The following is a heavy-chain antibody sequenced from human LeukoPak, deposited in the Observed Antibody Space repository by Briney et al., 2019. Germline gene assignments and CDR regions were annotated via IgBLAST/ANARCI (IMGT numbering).Heavy chain of an antibody. Sequence: SVKVSCKASGGTFSSYTISWVRRAPGQGLEWMGRIIPILGIANYAQKFQGRVTITADKSTSTAYMELSSLRSEDTAVYYCARDLRLELDYGMDVWGQGTTVTVSS. V-gene: IGHV1-69*04. CDR2: IIPILGIA. D-gene: IGHD1-7*01. CDR1: GGTFSSYT. CDR3: ARDLRLELDYGMDV. J-gene: IGHJ6*02.